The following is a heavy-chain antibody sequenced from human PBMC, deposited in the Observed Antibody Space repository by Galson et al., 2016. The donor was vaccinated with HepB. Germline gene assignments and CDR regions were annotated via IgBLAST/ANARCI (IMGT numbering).Heavy chain of an antibody. CDR1: GFTLGSYW. V-gene: IGHV3-7*03. D-gene: IGHD3-3*01. Sequence: SLRLSCAASGFTLGSYWMTWVRQAPGKGLEWLAAINQDGSETQYVDSVKGRLTISRDNVKSSLFLQVNSVRAEDTAIYYCTRDGDFWSGFSTGFFEHWGQGALVIVSS. CDR2: INQDGSET. J-gene: IGHJ5*02. CDR3: TRDGDFWSGFSTGFFEH.